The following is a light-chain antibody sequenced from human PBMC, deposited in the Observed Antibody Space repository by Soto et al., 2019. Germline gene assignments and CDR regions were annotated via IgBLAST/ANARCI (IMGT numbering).Light chain of an antibody. CDR2: GNS. V-gene: IGLV1-40*01. CDR1: SSNIGAGYD. J-gene: IGLJ3*02. CDR3: QSYDSSLSGWV. Sequence: QAVVTQPPSVSGAPGQRVTISCTESSSNIGAGYDVHWYQQLPGTAPKLLIYGNSNRPSGVPDRFSGSKSGTSASLAITGRQAADEADYYCQSYDSSLSGWVFGGGTKVTVL.